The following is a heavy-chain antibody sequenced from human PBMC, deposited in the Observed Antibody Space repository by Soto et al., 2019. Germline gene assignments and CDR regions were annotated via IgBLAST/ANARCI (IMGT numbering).Heavy chain of an antibody. V-gene: IGHV3-21*01. CDR1: GFTFSDFS. Sequence: PGGSLRLSCAASGFTFSDFSMNWVRRAPGKGLERVSSISSSGTYTYYADSVKGRFTISRDNAKNSLYLQMNSLRAEDSAVYYLASRYCSSTNCYAFEVWRPGTMAT. CDR2: ISSSGTYT. CDR3: ASRYCSSTNCYAFEV. D-gene: IGHD2-2*01. J-gene: IGHJ3*01.